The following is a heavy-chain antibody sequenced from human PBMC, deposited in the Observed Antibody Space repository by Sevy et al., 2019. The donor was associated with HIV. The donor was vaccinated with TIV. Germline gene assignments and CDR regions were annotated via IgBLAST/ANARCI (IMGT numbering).Heavy chain of an antibody. D-gene: IGHD3-16*02. V-gene: IGHV3-30-3*01. J-gene: IGHJ6*02. CDR1: GFTFSSYA. CDR3: AREYYDYVWGSYRYYYYGMDV. Sequence: GGSLRLSCAASGFTFSSYAMHWVRQAPGKGLEWVAVISYDGSNKHYADSVKGRFTISRDNSKNTLYLQMNSLRAEDTAVYYCAREYYDYVWGSYRYYYYGMDVWGQGTTVTVSS. CDR2: ISYDGSNK.